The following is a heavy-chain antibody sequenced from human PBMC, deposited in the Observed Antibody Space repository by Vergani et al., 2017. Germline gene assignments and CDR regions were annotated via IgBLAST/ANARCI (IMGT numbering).Heavy chain of an antibody. V-gene: IGHV5-51*01. CDR1: GYSFTSYW. J-gene: IGHJ4*02. CDR3: ARGVLLRQWLVRFFDY. Sequence: EVQLVQSGAEVKKPGESLKISCKGSGYSFTSYWIGWVRQMPGKGLEWMGIIYPGDSDTRYSPSFQGKVTISADKSISTAYLQWSSLNASDTAMYYCARGVLLRQWLVRFFDYWGQGTLVTVSS. CDR2: IYPGDSDT. D-gene: IGHD6-19*01.